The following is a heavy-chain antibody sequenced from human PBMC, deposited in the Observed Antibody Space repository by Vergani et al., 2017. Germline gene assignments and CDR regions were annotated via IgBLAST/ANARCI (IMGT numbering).Heavy chain of an antibody. J-gene: IGHJ6*02. Sequence: QVQLQESGPGLVKPSQTLSLTCTVSGGSISSGGYYWSWIRQHPGKGLEWIGYIYYSGSTYYNPSLKSRVTISVDTSKNQFSLKLSSVTAADTAVYYCARTRPKQWLVNYYGMDVWGQGTTVTVSS. D-gene: IGHD6-19*01. CDR3: ARTRPKQWLVNYYGMDV. V-gene: IGHV4-31*03. CDR2: IYYSGST. CDR1: GGSISSGGYY.